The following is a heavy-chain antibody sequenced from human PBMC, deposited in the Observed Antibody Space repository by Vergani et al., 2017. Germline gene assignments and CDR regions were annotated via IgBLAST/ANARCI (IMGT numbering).Heavy chain of an antibody. CDR2: IYYSGST. J-gene: IGHJ4*02. Sequence: QLQLQESGPGLVKPSETLSLTCTVSGGSISSSSYYWGWIRQPPGKGLEWIGSIYYSGSTYYNPSLKSRVTISVDTSKNQFSLKLSSVTAADTAVYYCAGEVEAPIWESYRDYWGQGTLVTVSS. CDR1: GGSISSSSYY. D-gene: IGHD3-16*02. CDR3: AGEVEAPIWESYRDY. V-gene: IGHV4-39*07.